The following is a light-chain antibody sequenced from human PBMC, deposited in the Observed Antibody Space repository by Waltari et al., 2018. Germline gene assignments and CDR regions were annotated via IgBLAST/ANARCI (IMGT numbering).Light chain of an antibody. CDR2: VNSDGRH. J-gene: IGLJ3*02. Sequence: QPVLTQPPSASASLGASVKLTCTLSSGHNNNAIAWHQQQPEKGPRFLMKVNSDGRHSKGAGIPVRYSGSSSGTEWYRIISSLQSEDEADYYCQTWGTGSWMFGGGTRLTGL. V-gene: IGLV4-69*01. CDR3: QTWGTGSWM. CDR1: SGHNNNA.